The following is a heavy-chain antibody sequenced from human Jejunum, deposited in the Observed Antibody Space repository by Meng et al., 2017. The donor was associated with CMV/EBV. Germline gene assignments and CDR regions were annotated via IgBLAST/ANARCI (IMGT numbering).Heavy chain of an antibody. CDR1: GFTFNSYA. V-gene: IGHV3-30*04. Sequence: GFTFNSYAIHCVRQAPGKGLEWVAIISSDGTKKDYADSVKGRFTISRDNSKNMIYVQMISLRPEDTAVYYCARDLESEQRDYGLDVWGQGTTVTVSS. CDR2: ISSDGTKK. D-gene: IGHD3-3*01. J-gene: IGHJ6*02. CDR3: ARDLESEQRDYGLDV.